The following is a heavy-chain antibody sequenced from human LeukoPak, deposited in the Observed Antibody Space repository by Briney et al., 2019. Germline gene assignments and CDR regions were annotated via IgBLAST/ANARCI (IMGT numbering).Heavy chain of an antibody. CDR2: INPNSGGT. CDR3: ARESIVAATTLDY. D-gene: IGHD1-26*01. J-gene: IGHJ4*02. V-gene: IGHV1-2*02. CDR1: GYTFTGYY. Sequence: ASVKVSCKASGYTFTGYYMHWVRQAPGQGLEWMGWINPNSGGTNYAQKFQGRVTMTRDTSISTAYMELGSLRSDDTAVYYCARESIVAATTLDYWGQGTLVTVSS.